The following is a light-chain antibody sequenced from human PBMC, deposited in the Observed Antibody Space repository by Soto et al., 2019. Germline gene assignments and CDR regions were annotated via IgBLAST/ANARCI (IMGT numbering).Light chain of an antibody. CDR1: PSVTNF. CDR2: GAF. CDR3: QQYGSSPSWT. V-gene: IGKV3-20*01. J-gene: IGKJ1*01. Sequence: IVLTQSPATLSLSPGKRATLSCRASPSVTNFLAWYQQKPGQAPRLLIYGAFNRATGIPARFSGSGSGTDFTLTISRLEPEDFAVYYCQQYGSSPSWTFGQGTKVDIK.